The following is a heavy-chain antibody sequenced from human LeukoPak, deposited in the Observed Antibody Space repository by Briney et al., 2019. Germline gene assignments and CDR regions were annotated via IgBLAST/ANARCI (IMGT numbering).Heavy chain of an antibody. J-gene: IGHJ6*03. CDR2: ISSSGSTI. V-gene: IGHV3-11*04. Sequence: PGGSLRLSCAASGFTFSDYYMSWIRQAPGKGLEWVSFISSSGSTIYYADSVKGRFTISRDNAKNSLYLQMNSLRAEDTAVYYCARGSIWFGELLSYYYMDVWGKGTTVTVSS. CDR1: GFTFSDYY. D-gene: IGHD3-10*01. CDR3: ARGSIWFGELLSYYYMDV.